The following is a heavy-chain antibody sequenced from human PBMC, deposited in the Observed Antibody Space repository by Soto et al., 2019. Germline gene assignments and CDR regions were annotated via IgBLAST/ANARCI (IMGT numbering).Heavy chain of an antibody. V-gene: IGHV3-30-3*01. CDR3: ARDIGCSGGSCYTRPLYYYYGMDV. Sequence: PGGSLRLSCAASGFTFSSYAMHWVRQAPGKGLVWVAVISYDGSNKYYADSVKGRLTISRDNSKNTLYLQMNSLRAEDTAVYYCARDIGCSGGSCYTRPLYYYYGMDVWCQGSTVTVYS. J-gene: IGHJ6*02. D-gene: IGHD2-15*01. CDR1: GFTFSSYA. CDR2: ISYDGSNK.